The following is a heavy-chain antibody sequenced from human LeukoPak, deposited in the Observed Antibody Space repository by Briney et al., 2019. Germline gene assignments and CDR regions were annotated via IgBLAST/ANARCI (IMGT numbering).Heavy chain of an antibody. CDR3: ARGLYYYDSSGYPDLGAFDI. CDR2: IWYDGSNK. Sequence: GGSLRLSCAASGFTFSSYGMHWVRQAPGKGLEWVAVIWYDGSNKYYADSVKGRFTISRDNSKNTLYLQMNSLRAEDTAVYYCARGLYYYDSSGYPDLGAFDIWGQGTMVTVSS. CDR1: GFTFSSYG. J-gene: IGHJ3*02. V-gene: IGHV3-33*01. D-gene: IGHD3-22*01.